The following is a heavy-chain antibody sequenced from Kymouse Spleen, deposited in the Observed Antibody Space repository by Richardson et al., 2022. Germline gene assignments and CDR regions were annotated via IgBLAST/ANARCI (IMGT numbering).Heavy chain of an antibody. Sequence: QLQLQESGPGLVKPSETLSLTCTVSGGSISSSSYYWGWIRQPPGKGLEWIGSIYYSGSTYYNPSLKSRVTISVDTSKNQFSLKLSSVTAADTAVYYCARRSSSSSEWFDPWGQGTLVTVSS. CDR1: GGSISSSSYY. D-gene: IGHD6-6*01. V-gene: IGHV4-39*01. CDR2: IYYSGST. CDR3: ARRSSSSSEWFDP. J-gene: IGHJ5*02.